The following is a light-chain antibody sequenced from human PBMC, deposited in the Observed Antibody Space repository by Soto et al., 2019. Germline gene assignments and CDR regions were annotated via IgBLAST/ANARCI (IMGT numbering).Light chain of an antibody. J-gene: IGKJ3*01. V-gene: IGKV3-11*01. CDR1: QSVSSY. CDR2: DAS. Sequence: EIVLTQSPATLSLSPGERATLSCRASQSVSSYLAWYQQKPGQAPRLLIYDASNRATGIPARFSGSGSGTDFTLTISSLEPEDFAVYYCQQRSTLFTFGHGTKVDLK. CDR3: QQRSTLFT.